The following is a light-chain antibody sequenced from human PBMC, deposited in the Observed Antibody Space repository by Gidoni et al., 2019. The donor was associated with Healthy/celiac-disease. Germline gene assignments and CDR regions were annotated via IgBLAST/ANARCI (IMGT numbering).Light chain of an antibody. Sequence: EIVVKQAPATLSVSPGEKATLSCRASQSVSSNLAWYQQKPGQASRLLIYGASTRATGIPARFSGSGSGTEFTLTISSLQSEDFAVYYCQQYNNWPRTFGQGTKVEIK. V-gene: IGKV3-15*01. CDR1: QSVSSN. J-gene: IGKJ1*01. CDR2: GAS. CDR3: QQYNNWPRT.